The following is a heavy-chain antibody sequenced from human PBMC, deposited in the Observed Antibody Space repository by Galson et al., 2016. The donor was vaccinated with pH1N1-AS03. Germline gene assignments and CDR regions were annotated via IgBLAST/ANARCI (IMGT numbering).Heavy chain of an antibody. V-gene: IGHV3-74*01. J-gene: IGHJ5*01. CDR3: VSYNWNDPHMDS. CDR1: GGSISSVGYS. CDR2: ISPDGSRT. D-gene: IGHD1-20*01. Sequence: ETLSLTCAVSGGSISSVGYSRSWIRQPPGKGLVWVSRISPDGSRTGYADSVKGRFTIPRDNAKNTLYVEMKSLRADDTAVYYCVSYNWNDPHMDSWGRGTQVTVSS.